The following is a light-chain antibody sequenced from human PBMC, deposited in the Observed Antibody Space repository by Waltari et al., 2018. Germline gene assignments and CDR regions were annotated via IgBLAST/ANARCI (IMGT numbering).Light chain of an antibody. J-gene: IGKJ4*01. CDR3: QHYYTPPLT. CDR1: QSILYSSNNKNS. Sequence: DIVMTHSPYSLSFSLGERVTINCKSSQSILYSSNNKNSLAWYQQKPGQPPKLLISWASTRESGVPDRFSGCGSGTDFTLIISSLQAEDVAVYYCQHYYTPPLTFGGGKKVEIK. V-gene: IGKV4-1*01. CDR2: WAS.